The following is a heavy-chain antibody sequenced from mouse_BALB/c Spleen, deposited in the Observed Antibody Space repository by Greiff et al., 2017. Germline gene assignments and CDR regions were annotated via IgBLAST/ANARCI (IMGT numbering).Heavy chain of an antibody. CDR2: ISDGGSYT. V-gene: IGHV5-4*02. Sequence: DVKLVESGGGLVKPGGSLKLSCAASGFTFSDYYMSWVRQTPEKRLEWVATISDGGSYTYYPDSVKGRFTISRDNAKNNLYLQMSSLKSEDTAMYYCARGGVRGPFDYWGQGTTLTVSS. D-gene: IGHD2-14*01. J-gene: IGHJ2*01. CDR1: GFTFSDYY. CDR3: ARGGVRGPFDY.